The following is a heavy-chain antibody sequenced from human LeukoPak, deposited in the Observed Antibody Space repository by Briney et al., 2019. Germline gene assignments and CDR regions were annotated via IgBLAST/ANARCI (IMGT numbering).Heavy chain of an antibody. Sequence: GGSLRLSCAASGLTVSSSYMSWVRQAPGKGLEWVSVIYSGGSTYYADSVKGRFTISRDNSKNTLYLQMNSLRAEDTAVYYCARGVGSGWYNWYFDLWGRGTLVTVSS. D-gene: IGHD6-19*01. V-gene: IGHV3-53*01. J-gene: IGHJ2*01. CDR2: IYSGGST. CDR3: ARGVGSGWYNWYFDL. CDR1: GLTVSSSY.